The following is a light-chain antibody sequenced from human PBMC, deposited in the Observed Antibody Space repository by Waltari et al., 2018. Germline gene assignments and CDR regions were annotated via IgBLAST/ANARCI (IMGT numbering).Light chain of an antibody. V-gene: IGKV3-20*01. CDR2: GAS. CDR1: QSVGRS. J-gene: IGKJ1*01. CDR3: QNYVRLPVT. Sequence: EIVLTQSPGTLSLSPGERATLSCWASQSVGRSLAWYQQKRGQAPRLLIYGASTRATGIPDRFSGSGSGTDFSLTISRLEHEDFAVYYCQNYVRLPVTFGQGTKVEIK.